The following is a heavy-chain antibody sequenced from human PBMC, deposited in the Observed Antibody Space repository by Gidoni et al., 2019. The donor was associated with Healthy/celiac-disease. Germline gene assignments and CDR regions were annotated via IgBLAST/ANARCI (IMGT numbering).Heavy chain of an antibody. CDR1: GFTCSSYW. V-gene: IGHV3-7*03. J-gene: IGHJ6*03. CDR3: ARYYSSSSGYYYYYMDV. D-gene: IGHD6-6*01. CDR2: IKQDGSEK. Sequence: EVQLVESGGGLVQPGGSLRLSCAASGFTCSSYWMSWVRQAPGKGLEWVANIKQDGSEKYYVDFVKGRFTISRDNAKNSLYLQMNSLRAEDTAVYYCARYYSSSSGYYYYYMDVWGKGTTVTVSS.